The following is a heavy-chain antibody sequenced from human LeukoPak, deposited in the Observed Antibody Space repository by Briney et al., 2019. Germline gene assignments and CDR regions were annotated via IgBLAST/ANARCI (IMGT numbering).Heavy chain of an antibody. J-gene: IGHJ3*01. V-gene: IGHV3-7*01. D-gene: IGHD3-22*01. CDR3: ARDPFDSGDRYYGAFDH. CDR1: GFIFSSSW. Sequence: GGSLRLSCAASGFIFSSSWMSWVRQAPGKGLEWVANIKTDGSEKQYVDSVKGRFAISRDNAKNSLYLQMNSLRAEDTAVYYCARDPFDSGDRYYGAFDHWGQGTMVTVSS. CDR2: IKTDGSEK.